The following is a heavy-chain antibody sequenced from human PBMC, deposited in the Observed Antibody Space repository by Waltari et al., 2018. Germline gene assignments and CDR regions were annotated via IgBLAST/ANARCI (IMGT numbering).Heavy chain of an antibody. V-gene: IGHV1-8*01. CDR2: VNPNSGAT. CDR1: GYTFIKYE. D-gene: IGHD3-3*01. Sequence: QVQLVQSGAEVLRPGASVKVSCPHSGYTFIKYEITWGRQAAGQGREWMGGVNPNSGATAYAQKFQGRITMTWDTSISTAYMELSNLRSDDTAVLYCARGRDVFANFDYNWFDPWGQGTLVTVSS. CDR3: ARGRDVFANFDYNWFDP. J-gene: IGHJ5*02.